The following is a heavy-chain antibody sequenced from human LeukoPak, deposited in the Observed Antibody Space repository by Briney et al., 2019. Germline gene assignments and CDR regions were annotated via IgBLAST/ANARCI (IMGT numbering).Heavy chain of an antibody. J-gene: IGHJ4*02. V-gene: IGHV3-64*02. CDR2: ISTDGGST. CDR3: ARGSGSGYRQFDC. Sequence: GGSLRLSCAASGFILSGYAMHWVRQAPGKGLEYVSGISTDGGSTFYAESVQGRFTISRDNSKNTVYLQLGSLRADDKAVYYCARGSGSGYRQFDCWGQGTLVTVSS. D-gene: IGHD3-3*01. CDR1: GFILSGYA.